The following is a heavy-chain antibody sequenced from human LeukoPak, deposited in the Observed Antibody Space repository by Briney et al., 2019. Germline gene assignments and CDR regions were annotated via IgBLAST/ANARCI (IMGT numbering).Heavy chain of an antibody. CDR1: GGSISSSSYY. CDR3: ARDRLGDSSGYYYTDAFDI. V-gene: IGHV4-39*07. D-gene: IGHD3-22*01. Sequence: SETLSLTCTVSGGSISSSSYYWGWIRQPPGKGLEWIGSIYYSGSTYYNPSLKSRVTISVGTSKNQFSLKLSSVTAADTAVYYCARDRLGDSSGYYYTDAFDIWGQGTMVTVSS. J-gene: IGHJ3*02. CDR2: IYYSGST.